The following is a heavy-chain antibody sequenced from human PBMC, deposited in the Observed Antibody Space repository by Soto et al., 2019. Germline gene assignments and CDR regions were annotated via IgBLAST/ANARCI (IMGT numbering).Heavy chain of an antibody. CDR2: IDPGDSYT. J-gene: IGHJ4*02. D-gene: IGHD3-22*01. CDR1: GDSFASYW. Sequence: PGGSLKISCNGSGDSFASYWINWVRQMPGKGLEWMGRIDPGDSYTNYSPSFQGHVTISADKSISTAYLLWSSLKASDTAMYFCARSPYDSKGYYYDYWGQGTLVTVSS. CDR3: ARSPYDSKGYYYDY. V-gene: IGHV5-10-1*01.